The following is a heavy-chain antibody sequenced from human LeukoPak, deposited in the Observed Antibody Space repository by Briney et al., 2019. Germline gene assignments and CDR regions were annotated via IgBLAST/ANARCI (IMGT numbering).Heavy chain of an antibody. CDR3: AGGDQTPPGYFDY. Sequence: GGSLGLSCAASGFTFSDYYMSWIRQAPGKGLEWVSYISSSGSTIYYADSVKGRFTISRDNAKNSLYLQMNSLRAEDTAVYYCAGGDQTPPGYFDYWGQGTLVTVSS. CDR1: GFTFSDYY. V-gene: IGHV3-11*04. J-gene: IGHJ4*02. CDR2: ISSSGSTI.